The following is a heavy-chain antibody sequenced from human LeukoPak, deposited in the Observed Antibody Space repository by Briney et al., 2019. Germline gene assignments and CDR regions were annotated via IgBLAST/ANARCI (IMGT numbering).Heavy chain of an antibody. V-gene: IGHV1-24*01. CDR2: FNPEDGDT. D-gene: IGHD2/OR15-2a*01. CDR1: GYTLSELS. CDR3: ARLRSMGYYYGMDV. Sequence: ASVKVSCKVSGYTLSELSMHRVRQTPGKGLEWMGGFNPEDGDTIYAQNFQGRLTMTEDTSTDTAYMELRSLRSDDTAVYYCARLRSMGYYYGMDVWGQGTTVTVSS. J-gene: IGHJ6*02.